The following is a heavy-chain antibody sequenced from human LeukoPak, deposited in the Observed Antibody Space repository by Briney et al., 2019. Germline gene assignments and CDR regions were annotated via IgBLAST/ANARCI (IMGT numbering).Heavy chain of an antibody. CDR1: GYTFTGYY. D-gene: IGHD3-3*01. CDR2: IYPKNGGT. Sequence: ASVKVSCKASGYTFTGYYMHWVRQAPGQGLEWMGWIYPKNGGTYYSQNFQGRVTMTNDASINTAYMELSRLTSGDTAIYYCARYYAAWHTPDSWGPGTLVTVSS. J-gene: IGHJ4*02. CDR3: ARYYAAWHTPDS. V-gene: IGHV1-2*02.